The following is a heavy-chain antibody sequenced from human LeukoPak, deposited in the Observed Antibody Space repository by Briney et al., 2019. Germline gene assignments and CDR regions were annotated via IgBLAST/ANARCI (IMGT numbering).Heavy chain of an antibody. D-gene: IGHD2-21*02. CDR3: AKGRSPYCSADAFDI. CDR2: IYSGGST. CDR1: GFTVSSNY. Sequence: GGSLRLSCAASGFTVSSNYMSWVRQAPGKGLEWVSVIYSGGSTYYADSVKGRFTISRDNSKNTLYLQMNSLRAEDTAVYYCAKGRSPYCSADAFDIWGQGTMVTVSS. V-gene: IGHV3-53*01. J-gene: IGHJ3*02.